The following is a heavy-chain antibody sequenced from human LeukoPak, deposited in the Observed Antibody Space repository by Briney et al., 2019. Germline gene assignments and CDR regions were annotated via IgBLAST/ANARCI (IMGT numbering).Heavy chain of an antibody. CDR3: ARGVGGGMDV. V-gene: IGHV3-30*03. J-gene: IGHJ6*02. D-gene: IGHD1-26*01. CDR2: ISEDGSNK. Sequence: GGSLRLSCAASGFTFSSYGMHCVRQAPGKGLEWVAVISEDGSNKYYEDSVKGRFTISRDNAKNSLYLQMNSLRAEDTAVYYCARGVGGGMDVWGQGTTVTVSS. CDR1: GFTFSSYG.